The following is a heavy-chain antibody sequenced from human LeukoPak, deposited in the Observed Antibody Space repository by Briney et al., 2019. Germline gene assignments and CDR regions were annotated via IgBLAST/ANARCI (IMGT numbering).Heavy chain of an antibody. J-gene: IGHJ4*02. V-gene: IGHV3-48*02. CDR3: ARDLYGDYAFDY. D-gene: IGHD4-17*01. CDR1: GFTFSSYT. CDR2: ITSSSTI. Sequence: PGGSLRLSCAASGFTFSSYTMNWVRQAPGKGLEWVSYITSSSTIYYADSMKGRFIISRDNAKNSLYLQMNSLRDEDTAVYYCARDLYGDYAFDYWGQGTLVTVSS.